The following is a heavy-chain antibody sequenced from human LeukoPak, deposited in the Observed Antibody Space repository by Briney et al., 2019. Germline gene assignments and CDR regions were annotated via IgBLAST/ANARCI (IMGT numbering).Heavy chain of an antibody. CDR2: IKQDGSEK. V-gene: IGHV3-7*01. CDR1: GFTFSSYW. J-gene: IGHJ5*02. CDR3: ARDVDVDIVATIGNWFDP. Sequence: GGSLRLSCAASGFTFSSYWMSWVRQAPGKGLEWVANIKQDGSEKYYVDSVKGRFTISRDNAKNSLYLQMNSLRAEDTAVYYCARDVDVDIVATIGNWFDPWGQGTLVTVSS. D-gene: IGHD5-12*01.